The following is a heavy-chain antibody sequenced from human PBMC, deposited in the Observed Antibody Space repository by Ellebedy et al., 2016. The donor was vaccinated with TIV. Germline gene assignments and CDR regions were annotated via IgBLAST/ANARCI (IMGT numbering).Heavy chain of an antibody. CDR2: IDPSDSYT. CDR1: GYSFTSYW. Sequence: KVSCKGSGYSFTSYWIGWVRQMPGKGLEWMGRIDPSDSYTNYSPSFQGHVTISADKSISTAYLQWSSLKASDTAMYYCARFEYSSSSGDYWGQGTLVTVSS. D-gene: IGHD6-6*01. J-gene: IGHJ4*02. CDR3: ARFEYSSSSGDY. V-gene: IGHV5-10-1*01.